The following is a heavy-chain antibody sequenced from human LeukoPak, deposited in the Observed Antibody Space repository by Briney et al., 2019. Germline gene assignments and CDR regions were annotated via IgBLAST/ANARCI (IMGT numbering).Heavy chain of an antibody. J-gene: IGHJ6*03. CDR1: GFTFSSYS. V-gene: IGHV3-23*01. CDR3: AKDVYYYYMDV. Sequence: PGGSLRLSCAASGFTFSSYSMNWVRQAPGKGLDWVSAISGSGGNTYHADSVKGRFTISRDNSKNTLYLQMDSLRAEDTAIYYCAKDVYYYYMDVWGKGTTVTVSS. CDR2: ISGSGGNT.